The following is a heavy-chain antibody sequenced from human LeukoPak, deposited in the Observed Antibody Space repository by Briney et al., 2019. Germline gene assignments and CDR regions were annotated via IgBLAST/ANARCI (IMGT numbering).Heavy chain of an antibody. V-gene: IGHV4-4*07. CDR2: IHTTEST. CDR1: GGSVSRYS. Sequence: SETLSLTCTVSGGSVSRYSWSWIRQPAGKGLEWIGRIHTTESTDYNPSLKSRVTVSVDTSKNQFSLKMRSVTAADTAFYYCARVLYYGSGSYNWFDPWGQGTLVTVSS. J-gene: IGHJ5*02. D-gene: IGHD3-10*01. CDR3: ARVLYYGSGSYNWFDP.